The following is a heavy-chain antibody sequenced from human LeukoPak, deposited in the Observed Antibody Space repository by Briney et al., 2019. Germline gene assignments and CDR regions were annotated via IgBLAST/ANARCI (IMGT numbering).Heavy chain of an antibody. J-gene: IGHJ4*02. CDR3: AKGEGGTYFNYCFDY. CDR2: LHNDAQTS. V-gene: IGHV3-23*03. D-gene: IGHD1-26*01. CDR1: GFTFSGYA. Sequence: PGASLRLSCTASGFTFSGYAMIWVRQAPGKGLEWVSILHNDAQTSYYADSVKGRFTVSRDNSKNTLYLKMNSLTVEDTAVYYCAKGEGGTYFNYCFDYWGQGTLVTVSS.